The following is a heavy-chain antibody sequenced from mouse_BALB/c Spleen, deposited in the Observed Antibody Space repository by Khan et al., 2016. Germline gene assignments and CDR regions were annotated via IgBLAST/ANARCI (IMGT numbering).Heavy chain of an antibody. V-gene: IGHV1-9*01. CDR3: APGSRSAWFDY. D-gene: IGHD1-3*01. CDR2: ILPGSGST. Sequence: QVQLQQSGTELMKPGASVKISCKATGYTFSSYWIEWVKQRPGHGLEWIGEILPGSGSTNYHERFKGKATFTADTSSNTAYMQLSSLTSEDSAVYYCAPGSRSAWFDYWGQGTLVTVSA. CDR1: GYTFSSYW. J-gene: IGHJ3*01.